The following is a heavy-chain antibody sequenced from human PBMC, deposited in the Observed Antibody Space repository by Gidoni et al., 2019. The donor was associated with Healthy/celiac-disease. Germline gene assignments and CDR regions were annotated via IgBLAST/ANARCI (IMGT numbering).Heavy chain of an antibody. CDR1: GFTFSSFW. D-gene: IGHD1-1*01. Sequence: EVQLVESGGGLVQPGGSLRLSCAASGFTFSSFWMSWVRQDPGKGLEWVANIKQDGREKYYVDSVKGRFTISRDNAKNSLYLQMNSLRAEDTAVYYCARDTSNWNDGYFDYWGQGTLVTVSS. V-gene: IGHV3-7*03. CDR2: IKQDGREK. J-gene: IGHJ4*02. CDR3: ARDTSNWNDGYFDY.